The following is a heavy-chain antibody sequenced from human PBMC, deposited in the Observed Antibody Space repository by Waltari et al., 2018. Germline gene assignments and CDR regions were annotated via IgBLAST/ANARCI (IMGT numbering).Heavy chain of an antibody. J-gene: IGHJ4*02. CDR1: GFTFSSYE. CDR2: IGTAGDT. CDR3: ARGLYYGSGSSSALDY. D-gene: IGHD3-10*01. V-gene: IGHV3-13*01. Sequence: EVQLVESGGGLVQPGGSLRLSCAASGFTFSSYEMHWVRQATGKGLGVVSSIGTAGDTYHPGSVKGRFTISRENAKNSLYLQMNSLRAEDTAVYYCARGLYYGSGSSSALDYWGQGTLVTVSS.